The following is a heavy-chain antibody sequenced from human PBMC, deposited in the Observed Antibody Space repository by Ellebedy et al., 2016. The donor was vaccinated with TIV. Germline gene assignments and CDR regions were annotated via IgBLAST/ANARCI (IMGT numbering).Heavy chain of an antibody. D-gene: IGHD5-18*01. J-gene: IGHJ4*02. V-gene: IGHV3-48*02. CDR3: ARAGEYSYGYSFDY. CDR2: ITRSSTTI. CDR1: GFTFSSYS. Sequence: PGGSLRLSCAASGFTFSSYSMNWVRQAPGEGLEWVSYITRSSTTIYYADFVKGRFTVSRDNAKNSLYLQMNSLRDEDTAVYYCARAGEYSYGYSFDYWGQGTLVTVSS.